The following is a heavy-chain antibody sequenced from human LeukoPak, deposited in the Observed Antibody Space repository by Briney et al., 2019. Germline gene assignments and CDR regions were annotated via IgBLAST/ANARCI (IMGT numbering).Heavy chain of an antibody. Sequence: GGSLRLSCAASGFTFSSYWMSWVRQAPGKGLEWVAVISYDGSNKYYVDSVKGRFTISRDNSKNTLYLQMNSLRAEDTAVYYCARDLIRIQLWPYGMDVWGQGTTVTVSS. D-gene: IGHD5-18*01. V-gene: IGHV3-30*03. CDR1: GFTFSSYW. CDR2: ISYDGSNK. CDR3: ARDLIRIQLWPYGMDV. J-gene: IGHJ6*02.